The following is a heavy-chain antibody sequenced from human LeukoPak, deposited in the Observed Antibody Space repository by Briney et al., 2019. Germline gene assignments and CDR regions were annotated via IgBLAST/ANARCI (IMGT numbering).Heavy chain of an antibody. CDR2: VYYNGGT. D-gene: IGHD6-19*01. CDR1: GGSISSGGYY. V-gene: IGHV4-31*03. Sequence: SETLSLTCTVSGGSISSGGYYWSWIRQHPGKGLEWIGYVYYNGGTNYNPSLKSRVTISVDTSKNQFSLNLNSVTAADTAVYYCARDFRTRHMTVAGPGWFDPWGQGFLVTVSS. CDR3: ARDFRTRHMTVAGPGWFDP. J-gene: IGHJ5*02.